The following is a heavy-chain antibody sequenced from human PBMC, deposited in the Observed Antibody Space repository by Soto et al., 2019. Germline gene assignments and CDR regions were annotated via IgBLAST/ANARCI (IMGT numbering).Heavy chain of an antibody. CDR2: ISSSSSYT. Sequence: GGSLRLSCAASGFPFSSYAMSWVRQTPEKGLEWVSYISSSSSYTNYADSVKGRFTISRDNAKNSLYLQMNSLRAEDTAVYYCARCGYSYAGWFDPWGQGTMVTVYS. D-gene: IGHD5-18*01. CDR1: GFPFSSYA. J-gene: IGHJ5*02. V-gene: IGHV3-11*06. CDR3: ARCGYSYAGWFDP.